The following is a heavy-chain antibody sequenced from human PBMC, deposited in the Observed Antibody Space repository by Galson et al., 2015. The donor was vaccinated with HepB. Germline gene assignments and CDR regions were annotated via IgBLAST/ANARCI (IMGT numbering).Heavy chain of an antibody. CDR3: ASSIAARGGYWYFDL. Sequence: SLRLSCAASGFTFSSYGMHWVRQAPGKGLEGVAVISYDGSNKYYADSVKGRFTISRDNSKNTLYLQMNSLRAEDTAVYYCASSIAARGGYWYFDLWGRGTLVAVSS. J-gene: IGHJ2*01. CDR2: ISYDGSNK. CDR1: GFTFSSYG. D-gene: IGHD6-6*01. V-gene: IGHV3-30*03.